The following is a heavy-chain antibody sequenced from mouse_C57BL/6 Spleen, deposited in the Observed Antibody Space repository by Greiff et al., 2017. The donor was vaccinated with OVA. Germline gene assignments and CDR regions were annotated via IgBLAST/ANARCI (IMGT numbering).Heavy chain of an antibody. Sequence: VQLQQPGAELVKPGASVKLSCKASGYTFTSYWMNWVKQRPGQGLEWIGMIHPNSGSTNYNEKFKSKATRTVDKTCSTANMQLSSLTSEDTAVYYCAKSRYTTVVAKVWFAYWGQGTLVTVSA. D-gene: IGHD1-1*01. CDR2: IHPNSGST. V-gene: IGHV1-64*01. CDR3: AKSRYTTVVAKVWFAY. J-gene: IGHJ3*01. CDR1: GYTFTSYW.